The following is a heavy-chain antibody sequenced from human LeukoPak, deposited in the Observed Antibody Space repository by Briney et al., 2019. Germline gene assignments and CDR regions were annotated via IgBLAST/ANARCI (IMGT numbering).Heavy chain of an antibody. CDR3: ARSSDVRYFDWLLPSYAFDI. J-gene: IGHJ3*02. CDR2: IYYSGST. D-gene: IGHD3-9*01. CDR1: GFTFSSYE. V-gene: IGHV4-39*01. Sequence: AGGSLRLSCAASGFTFSSYEMNWIRQPPGKGLEWIGSIYYSGSTYYNPSLKSRVTISVDTSKNQFSLKLSSVTAADTAVYYCARSSDVRYFDWLLPSYAFDIWGQGTMVTVSS.